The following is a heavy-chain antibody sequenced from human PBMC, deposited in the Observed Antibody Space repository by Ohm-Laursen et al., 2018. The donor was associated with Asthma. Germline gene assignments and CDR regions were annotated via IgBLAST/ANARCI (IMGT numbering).Heavy chain of an antibody. J-gene: IGHJ4*02. CDR3: ARDEGLD. V-gene: IGHV3-33*08. CDR2: IWYDGSNK. Sequence: SLRLSCAASGFAFSAYGMHWVRQAPGKGLEWVAVIWYDGSNKYYADSVKGRFTISRDNSKNTLYLQMNSLRAEDTAVYYCARDEGLDWGQGTLVTVSS. CDR1: GFAFSAYG. D-gene: IGHD3/OR15-3a*01.